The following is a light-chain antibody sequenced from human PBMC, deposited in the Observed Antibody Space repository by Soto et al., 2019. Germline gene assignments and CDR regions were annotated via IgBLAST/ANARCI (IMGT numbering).Light chain of an antibody. CDR2: KAS. CDR1: QSINNW. J-gene: IGKJ1*01. V-gene: IGKV1-5*03. CDR3: QQYESFPRT. Sequence: EIQITQSPSTLSASVGDRVTITCRASQSINNWLAWYQQKPGKAPKLFIFKASTLESGVPSRFSGSGSGTEFTLSISSLQPDDFATYFCQQYESFPRTFGQGTKVEIK.